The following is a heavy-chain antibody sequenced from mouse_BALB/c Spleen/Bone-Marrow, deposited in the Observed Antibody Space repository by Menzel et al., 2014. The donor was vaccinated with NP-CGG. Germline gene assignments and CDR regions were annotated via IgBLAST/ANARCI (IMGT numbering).Heavy chain of an antibody. V-gene: IGHV1-7*01. D-gene: IGHD4-1*01. Sequence: QVQLKESGAELAKPGASVKMSCKASGYTLTNSWMHWVKQRPGQGLEWIGYINPGTDYTEYDQKFKDKATLTADRSSSTAYMQLSGLTSEDSAVYFCAISRTGFPYWGQGTLVTVSA. CDR2: INPGTDYT. CDR1: GYTLTNSW. CDR3: AISRTGFPY. J-gene: IGHJ3*01.